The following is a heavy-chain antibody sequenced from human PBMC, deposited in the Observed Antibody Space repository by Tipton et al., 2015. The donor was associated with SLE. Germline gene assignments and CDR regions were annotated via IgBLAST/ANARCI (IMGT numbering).Heavy chain of an antibody. V-gene: IGHV3-30*04. J-gene: IGHJ4*02. D-gene: IGHD5-12*01. CDR3: AKDIGNSGYLFDY. CDR1: GFTFSNYA. Sequence: SLRLSCAASGFTFSNYAMHWVRQAPGKGLEWVAVISYDGSNKYYADSAKGRFTISRDNSKNTLYLQINSLRPEDTALYYCAKDIGNSGYLFDYWGQGALVTVSS. CDR2: ISYDGSNK.